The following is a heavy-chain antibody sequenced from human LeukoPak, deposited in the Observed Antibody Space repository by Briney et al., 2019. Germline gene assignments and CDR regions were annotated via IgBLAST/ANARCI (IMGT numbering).Heavy chain of an antibody. D-gene: IGHD6-19*01. Sequence: GGSLRLSCAASGFTFGSCAMTWVRQAPGKGLEWVSTISGSGGTTYYADSVKGRFTISRDNPKNTLYVQMNSLRAEDTAVYYCAKSSSGWPLIDYWGQGTLVTVSS. CDR3: AKSSSGWPLIDY. J-gene: IGHJ4*02. V-gene: IGHV3-23*01. CDR1: GFTFGSCA. CDR2: ISGSGGTT.